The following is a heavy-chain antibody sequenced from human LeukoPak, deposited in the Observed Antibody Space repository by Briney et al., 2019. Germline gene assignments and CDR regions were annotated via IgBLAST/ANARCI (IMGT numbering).Heavy chain of an antibody. CDR1: GYSISSGYY. J-gene: IGHJ6*03. CDR2: IYRSGST. Sequence: PSETLSLTSIVSGYSISSGYYWGWIRQPPGKGLEWIGTIYRSGSTYSNPSLRGRVTISVDTSKNQFSLKLSSVTAADTAVYYCARTGAGYYYYYMDVWGKGTTVTVSS. CDR3: ARTGAGYYYYYMDV. D-gene: IGHD1-26*01. V-gene: IGHV4-38-2*02.